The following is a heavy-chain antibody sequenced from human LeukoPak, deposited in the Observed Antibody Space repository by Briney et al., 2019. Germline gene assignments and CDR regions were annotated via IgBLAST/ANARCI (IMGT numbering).Heavy chain of an antibody. CDR3: ARDWCGGGSCYYFDH. J-gene: IGHJ4*02. CDR2: IWYDGTNK. CDR1: GFTFSSYG. Sequence: GRSLRLSCAASGFTFSSYGMHWVRQAPDKGLEWVALIWYDGTNKFYADSVKGRFTISRDNSKNTLYLQMNSLRAEDTAVYYCARDWCGGGSCYYFDHWGQGTLVTVSS. V-gene: IGHV3-33*01. D-gene: IGHD2-15*01.